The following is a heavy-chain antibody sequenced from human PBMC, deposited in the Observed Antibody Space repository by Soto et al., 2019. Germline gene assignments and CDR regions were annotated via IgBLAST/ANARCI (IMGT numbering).Heavy chain of an antibody. CDR3: AACIWTSYYYYNMDV. V-gene: IGHV1-69*06. Sequence: SVKVSCKASGDTFSSYAISWVRQAPGQGLQWMGGIIPLFGTTNYAQRFQGRVTITADRSTSTAHMELSSLGSDDTAAYYCAACIWTSYYYYNMDVWGQGTTVTVSS. CDR2: IIPLFGTT. CDR1: GDTFSSYA. D-gene: IGHD3-3*01. J-gene: IGHJ6*02.